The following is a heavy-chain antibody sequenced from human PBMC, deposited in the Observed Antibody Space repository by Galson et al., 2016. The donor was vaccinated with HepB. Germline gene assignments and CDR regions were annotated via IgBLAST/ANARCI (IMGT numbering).Heavy chain of an antibody. V-gene: IGHV3-33*01. J-gene: IGHJ4*02. CDR3: AAYDTGHFDY. Sequence: SLRLSCAASGFTFRSYGMHWVRQAPGKGLEWVAVIWYDGSNKYYGDSVKGRFTISRDKSKNTLYLQMNSLGPEDTAVYYCAAYDTGHFDYWGQGTVVTVSS. CDR2: IWYDGSNK. D-gene: IGHD3-9*01. CDR1: GFTFRSYG.